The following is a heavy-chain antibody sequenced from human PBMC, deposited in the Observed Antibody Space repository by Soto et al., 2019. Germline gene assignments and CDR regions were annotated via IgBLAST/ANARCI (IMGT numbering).Heavy chain of an antibody. J-gene: IGHJ4*02. CDR3: AKDGVLRFLEGALDY. CDR1: GFTFSSYG. Sequence: GGSLRLSCAASGFTFSSYGMHWVRQAPGKGLEWVAVISYDGSNKYYADSVKGRFTISRDNSKNTLYLQMNSLRAEDTAVYYCAKDGVLRFLEGALDYWGQGTLVTVSS. CDR2: ISYDGSNK. D-gene: IGHD3-3*01. V-gene: IGHV3-30*18.